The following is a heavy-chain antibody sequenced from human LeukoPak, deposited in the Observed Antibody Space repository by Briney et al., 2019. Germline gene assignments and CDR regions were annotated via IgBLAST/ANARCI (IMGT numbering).Heavy chain of an antibody. V-gene: IGHV4-61*02. CDR3: ARLQWLSTSFFDY. D-gene: IGHD6-19*01. J-gene: IGHJ4*02. CDR1: GGSISSGSYY. CDR2: INTSGST. Sequence: PSETLSLTCTVSGGSISSGSYYWTWIRQPAGKGLEWIGRINTSGSTNYNPSLKSRVNISLDTPKNQFSLKLISVTAADTAVYFCARLQWLSTSFFDYWGQGTLVTVSS.